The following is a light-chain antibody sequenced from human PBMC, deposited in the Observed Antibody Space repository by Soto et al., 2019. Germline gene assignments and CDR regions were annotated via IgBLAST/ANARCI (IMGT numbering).Light chain of an antibody. V-gene: IGKV3-20*01. CDR1: QSVSTSY. CDR2: GAS. Sequence: EIVLTQSPGTLSLSPGERATLSCRASQSVSTSYLARYQQKPGQAPRLLIYGASSRATGIPDRFSGSGSGTAFTLTISRLEPEDFAVSYCQQSGSSPETFGQGTKVEIK. CDR3: QQSGSSPET. J-gene: IGKJ1*01.